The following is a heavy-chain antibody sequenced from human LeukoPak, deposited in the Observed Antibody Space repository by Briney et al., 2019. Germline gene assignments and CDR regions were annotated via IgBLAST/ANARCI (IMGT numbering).Heavy chain of an antibody. CDR1: GFTVSRNY. CDR2: TYSDGST. Sequence: GGSLRLSCAASGFTVSRNYMSWVRQAPGKGLEWVSLTYSDGSTTYTEPVKGRFTISRDNSKNTLSLQLNSLRAEDTAVYYCARDGGSSTKEPTGGYYYYGMDVWGQGTTVTVSS. CDR3: ARDGGSSTKEPTGGYYYYGMDV. J-gene: IGHJ6*02. D-gene: IGHD1-1*01. V-gene: IGHV3-53*01.